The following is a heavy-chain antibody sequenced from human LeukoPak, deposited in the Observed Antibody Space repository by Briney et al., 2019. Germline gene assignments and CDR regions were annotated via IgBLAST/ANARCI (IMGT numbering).Heavy chain of an antibody. CDR1: GLTLSNYG. CDR2: IRYDGSNK. V-gene: IGHV3-30*02. CDR3: ATDFPSSSTSCYWGY. Sequence: PGGSLRLSCAGSGLTLSNYGMHWLRQAPGKGLEWVSFIRYDGSNKYHADSVKGRFTISRDNSKSTLYLQMNSLRAEDTAVYYCATDFPSSSTSCYWGYWRQGTLVTVSS. J-gene: IGHJ4*02. D-gene: IGHD2-2*01.